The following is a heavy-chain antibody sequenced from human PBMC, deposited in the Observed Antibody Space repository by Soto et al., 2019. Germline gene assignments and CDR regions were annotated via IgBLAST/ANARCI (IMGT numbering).Heavy chain of an antibody. CDR1: GGTFSSYA. J-gene: IGHJ4*02. Sequence: SVKVSCKASGGTFSSYAISWVRQAPGQGLEWMGGIIPIFGTANYAQKFQGRVTITADESTSTAYMGLSSLRSEDTAVYYCARGPTPYCGGDCYYAYWGQGTLVTVSS. V-gene: IGHV1-69*13. CDR2: IIPIFGTA. CDR3: ARGPTPYCGGDCYYAY. D-gene: IGHD2-21*02.